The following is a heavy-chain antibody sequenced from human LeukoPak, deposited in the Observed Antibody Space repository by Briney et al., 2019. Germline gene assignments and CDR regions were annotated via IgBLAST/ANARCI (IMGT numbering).Heavy chain of an antibody. CDR2: IYYSGST. Sequence: SETLSLTCTVSGGSISSYYWSWIRQPPGKGLEWIGYIYYSGSTNYNPSLKSRVTISVDTSKNQFSLKLSSVTAADTAVYYCARSTAGESWFDPWGQGTLVTVSS. CDR1: GGSISSYY. J-gene: IGHJ5*02. D-gene: IGHD1-26*01. V-gene: IGHV4-59*08. CDR3: ARSTAGESWFDP.